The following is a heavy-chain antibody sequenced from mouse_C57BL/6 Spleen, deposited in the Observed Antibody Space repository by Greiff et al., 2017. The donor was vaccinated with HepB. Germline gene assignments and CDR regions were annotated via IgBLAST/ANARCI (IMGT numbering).Heavy chain of an antibody. CDR3: ARQRDYYGSSDWYFDV. D-gene: IGHD1-1*01. CDR2: IWSDGST. J-gene: IGHJ1*03. CDR1: GFSLTSYG. Sequence: VQRVESGPGLVAPSQSLSITCTVSGFSLTSYGVHWVRQPPGKGLEWLVVIWSDGSTTYNSALNSRLSISKDNSKSQVFLKMNSLQTDDTAMYYGARQRDYYGSSDWYFDVWGTGTTVTVSS. V-gene: IGHV2-6-1*01.